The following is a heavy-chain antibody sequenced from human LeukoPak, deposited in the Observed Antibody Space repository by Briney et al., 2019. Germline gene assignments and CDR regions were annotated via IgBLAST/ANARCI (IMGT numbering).Heavy chain of an antibody. Sequence: GASVKVSCKASAGTFSRYAISWVRQDPGQGLEWMGRITPMSATPSQSQWIQGRVTITADKSTNTVYLDLSSLRSDDTALYFCAGDPPGTPVGFDIWGQGTMITVSS. CDR2: ITPMSATP. V-gene: IGHV1-69*06. J-gene: IGHJ3*02. CDR1: AGTFSRYA. D-gene: IGHD3-10*01. CDR3: AGDPPGTPVGFDI.